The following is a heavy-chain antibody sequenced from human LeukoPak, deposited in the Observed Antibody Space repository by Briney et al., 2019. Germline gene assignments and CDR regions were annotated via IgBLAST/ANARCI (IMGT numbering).Heavy chain of an antibody. J-gene: IGHJ4*02. CDR1: GYTFTSYD. Sequence: ASVKVSCKASGYTFTSYDINWVRQAPGQGLEWMGWINPNSGGTNNAQKFQGRVTMTRDTSISTAYMDLSRLRSDDTAVYYCARNLGATSGYFDYWGQGILVTVSS. CDR3: ARNLGATSGYFDY. V-gene: IGHV1-2*02. D-gene: IGHD1-26*01. CDR2: INPNSGGT.